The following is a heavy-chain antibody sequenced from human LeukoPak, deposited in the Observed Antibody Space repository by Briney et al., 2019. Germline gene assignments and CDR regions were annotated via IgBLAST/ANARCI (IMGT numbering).Heavy chain of an antibody. J-gene: IGHJ4*02. Sequence: PGESLRLSCAASGFTFSDYYFSWIRQAPGKGLEWVGYISSSGSIYYADSVKGRFTMSRDDAKSSLYLQVSSLRAEDTAIYYCARRRDYFDSWGQGALVTVSS. CDR2: ISSSGSI. V-gene: IGHV3-11*01. CDR1: GFTFSDYY. CDR3: ARRRDYFDS.